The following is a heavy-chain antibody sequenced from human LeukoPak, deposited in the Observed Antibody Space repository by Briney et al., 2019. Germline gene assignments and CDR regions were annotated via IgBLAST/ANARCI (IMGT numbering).Heavy chain of an antibody. CDR2: INHSEST. J-gene: IGHJ4*02. Sequence: SETLSLTCSVYGGSFSGYYWRWIRQPPGKGLDWIGEINHSESTNYNPSLKSRVSISVDTSKTQISLKLSSVTAADTAVYYCARGRYDFWSGFAPIFDYWGQGTLVTVSS. V-gene: IGHV4-34*01. CDR3: ARGRYDFWSGFAPIFDY. D-gene: IGHD3-3*01. CDR1: GGSFSGYY.